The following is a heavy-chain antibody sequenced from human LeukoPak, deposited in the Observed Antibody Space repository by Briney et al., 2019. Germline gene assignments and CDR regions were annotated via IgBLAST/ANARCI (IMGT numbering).Heavy chain of an antibody. J-gene: IGHJ4*02. Sequence: GGSLRLSCAASGFTFSSYWMSWVRQAPGKGLEWVANIKQDGSGKYYVDSVKGRFTISRDNTKNSLYLQMDSLRAEDTAVYYCARDRGYSGYAHGYWGQGTLVTVSS. CDR1: GFTFSSYW. D-gene: IGHD5-12*01. CDR3: ARDRGYSGYAHGY. V-gene: IGHV3-7*01. CDR2: IKQDGSGK.